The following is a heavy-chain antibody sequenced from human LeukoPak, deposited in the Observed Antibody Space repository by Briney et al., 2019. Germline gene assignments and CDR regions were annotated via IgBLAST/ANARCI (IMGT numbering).Heavy chain of an antibody. Sequence: PGGSLRLSCAASGFTFSSYWMHWVRQAPGKGLVWVSRINSDGSSTSYADSVKGRFTISRDNAKNTLYLQMNSLRAEDTAMYYCARVKVVGATLFDYWGQGTLVTVSS. CDR1: GFTFSSYW. CDR3: ARVKVVGATLFDY. D-gene: IGHD1-26*01. CDR2: INSDGSST. J-gene: IGHJ4*02. V-gene: IGHV3-74*01.